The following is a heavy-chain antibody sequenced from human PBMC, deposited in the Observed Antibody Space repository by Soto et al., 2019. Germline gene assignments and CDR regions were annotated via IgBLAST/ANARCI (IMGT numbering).Heavy chain of an antibody. J-gene: IGHJ6*02. CDR2: IYFSGST. V-gene: IGHV4-39*01. CDR1: GGSISSSSYY. CDR3: FIQQLVHYHYGMSV. D-gene: IGHD6-6*01. Sequence: SETLSLTCTVSGGSISSSSYYWGWIRQPPGKGLEWIASIYFSGSTYYNPSLKSRVTLSVDTCKSQLSLKLSSVTAADTAVYIFFIQQLVHYHYGMSVSGQGTTVPVSS.